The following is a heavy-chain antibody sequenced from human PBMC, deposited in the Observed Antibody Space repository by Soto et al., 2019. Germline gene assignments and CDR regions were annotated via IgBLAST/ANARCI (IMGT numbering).Heavy chain of an antibody. CDR2: IYSNDEN. V-gene: IGHV2-5*01. D-gene: IGHD3-10*01. Sequence: QIALKESGPTLLKPTQTLTLTCTFSGFSLSTNGVGVGWIRQPPGKALEWLAVIYSNDENHYNPSLKSRLTITKDTSKNQVFLTMANMAPVDTATYYCAHVLYFSVSNLNWGQGTLVTVSS. CDR3: AHVLYFSVSNLN. CDR1: GFSLSTNGVG. J-gene: IGHJ4*02.